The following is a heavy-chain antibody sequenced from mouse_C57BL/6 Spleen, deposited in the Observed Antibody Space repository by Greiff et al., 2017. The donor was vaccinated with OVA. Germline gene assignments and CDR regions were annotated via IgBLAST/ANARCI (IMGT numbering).Heavy chain of an antibody. D-gene: IGHD1-1*01. CDR1: GYTFTSYW. J-gene: IGHJ2*01. V-gene: IGHV1-55*01. Sequence: QVQLQQPGAELVKPGASVKMSCKASGYTFTSYWITWVKQRPGQGLEWIGDIYPGSGSTNYNEKFKSKATLTVDTSSSTAYMQLSSLTSEDSAVYYCARGYYGSSWFDSWGQGTTLTVSS. CDR3: ARGYYGSSWFDS. CDR2: IYPGSGST.